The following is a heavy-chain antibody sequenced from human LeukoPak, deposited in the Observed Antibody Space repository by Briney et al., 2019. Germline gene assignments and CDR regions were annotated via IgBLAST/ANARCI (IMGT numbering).Heavy chain of an antibody. CDR1: GGSVSSSNYY. CDR2: FSYNVHS. Sequence: SETLSLTCTVSGGSVSSSNYYWSWIRQPPGKGLEWVGFFSYNVHSDYNPSLKSRVTISVDTSKNQFSLRLSSVTAADTAICYCARVSVAGTGPDYWGQGTQVTVSS. J-gene: IGHJ4*02. D-gene: IGHD6-13*01. CDR3: ARVSVAGTGPDY. V-gene: IGHV4-61*01.